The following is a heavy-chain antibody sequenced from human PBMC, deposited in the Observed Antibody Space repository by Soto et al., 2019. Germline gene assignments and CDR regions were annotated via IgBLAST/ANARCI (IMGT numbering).Heavy chain of an antibody. CDR2: ISDSGVTI. J-gene: IGHJ4*02. D-gene: IGHD1-26*01. CDR3: ARPGPSYVDYMDY. Sequence: EVQLVESGGGLVQPGGSLRLSCAASGFTFSSYWMSWVRQAPGKGLEWVSYISDSGVTIYYADSVKGRFTISRDNAKNSLSLQMNSLRAEDTAVYYCARPGPSYVDYMDYWGQGTLVTVSS. V-gene: IGHV3-48*04. CDR1: GFTFSSYW.